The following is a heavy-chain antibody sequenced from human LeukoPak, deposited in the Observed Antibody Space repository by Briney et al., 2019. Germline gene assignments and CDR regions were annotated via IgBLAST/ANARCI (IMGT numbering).Heavy chain of an antibody. V-gene: IGHV4-38-2*02. CDR1: GGPISSYY. J-gene: IGHJ3*02. CDR2: IYHSGST. Sequence: SETLSLTCTISGGPISSYYWSWIRQPPGKGLEWIGSIYHSGSTYYNPSLKSRVTISVDTSKNQFSLKLSSVTAADTAVYYCAREKGYGDYERWAFDIWGQGTMVTVSS. D-gene: IGHD4-17*01. CDR3: AREKGYGDYERWAFDI.